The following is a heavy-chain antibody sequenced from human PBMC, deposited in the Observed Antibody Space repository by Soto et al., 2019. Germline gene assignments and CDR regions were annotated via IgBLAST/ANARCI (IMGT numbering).Heavy chain of an antibody. CDR3: ARERVGAIVC. J-gene: IGHJ1*01. V-gene: IGHV1-8*01. CDR2: MNPNSGNT. CDR1: GYTFTSYD. D-gene: IGHD1-26*01. Sequence: QVQLVQSGAEVKKPGASVKVSCKASGYTFTSYDINWVRQATGHGLEWMGWMNPNSGNTGHAQQFQGRVTMTSNTSISTAYMELSSLRAEDTAVFYCARERVGAIVCWGQGTLVTVSS.